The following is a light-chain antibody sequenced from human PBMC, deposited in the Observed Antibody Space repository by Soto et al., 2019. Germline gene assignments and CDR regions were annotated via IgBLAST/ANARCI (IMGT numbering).Light chain of an antibody. CDR2: KAS. V-gene: IGKV1-5*03. CDR1: QTISSW. Sequence: DIQMTQSPSTLSASVGDRVTITCRASQTISSWLAWYQQKPGKAPKLLIYKASSLASGVPSRFSGSGSGTEFTLTLSSLQPDDVATYDCQQYNSYSWTFGQGPMVEIK. CDR3: QQYNSYSWT. J-gene: IGKJ1*01.